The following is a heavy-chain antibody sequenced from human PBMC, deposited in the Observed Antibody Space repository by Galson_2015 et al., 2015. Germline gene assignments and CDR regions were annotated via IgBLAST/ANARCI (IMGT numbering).Heavy chain of an antibody. CDR3: VRSRMLGILIWSAP. V-gene: IGHV3-48*02. CDR2: ISSSGNTI. J-gene: IGHJ5*02. Sequence: SLRLSCAASGFTFSSYSMNWVRQAPGKGLEWVSYISSSGNTIYYADSVKGRFTISRDNAENSLHLQINSLRDEAMAIYYCVRSRMLGILIWSAPSGKASLVTVS. D-gene: IGHD6-13*01. CDR1: GFTFSSYS.